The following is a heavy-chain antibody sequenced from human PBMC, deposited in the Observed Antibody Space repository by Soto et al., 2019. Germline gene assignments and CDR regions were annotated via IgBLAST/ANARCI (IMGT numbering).Heavy chain of an antibody. J-gene: IGHJ4*02. Sequence: GSLRLSCAASGFTFSSYGMHWVRQAPGKGLEWVAVIWYDGSNKYYADSVKGRFTISRDNSKNTLYLQMNSLRAEDTAVYYCARDSLPAAIDYWGQGTLVTVSS. V-gene: IGHV3-33*01. CDR3: ARDSLPAAIDY. CDR1: GFTFSSYG. D-gene: IGHD2-2*01. CDR2: IWYDGSNK.